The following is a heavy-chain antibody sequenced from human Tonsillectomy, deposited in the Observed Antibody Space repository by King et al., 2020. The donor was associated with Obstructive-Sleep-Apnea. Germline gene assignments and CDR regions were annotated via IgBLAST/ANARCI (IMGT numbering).Heavy chain of an antibody. CDR2: SIAHNGNT. V-gene: IGHV1-18*04. D-gene: IGHD1-26*01. Sequence: LQLVQSGAEVKKPGASVKVSCKASGYTFTNYGFSWVRQAPGQGLEGMVCSIAHNGNTNYAQNFQGRVTRTTDTSTSTAYMELRSFRSDDTAVYYCARGISGTYPRDDYWGQGTLVTVSS. CDR1: GYTFTNYG. CDR3: ARGISGTYPRDDY. J-gene: IGHJ4*02.